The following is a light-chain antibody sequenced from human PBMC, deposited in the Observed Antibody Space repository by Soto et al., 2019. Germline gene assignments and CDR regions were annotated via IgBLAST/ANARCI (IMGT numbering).Light chain of an antibody. Sequence: DVVMTQSPLSLPVTLGQPASISCRSSQGLVYSDGKTYLNWFHQRPGQSPRRLIYKVSNRDSGVPDRFSGSGSATDFTLKISRVEAEDVGHYYYMQGTHWPWTCGQGTKVEIK. CDR2: KVS. J-gene: IGKJ1*01. CDR1: QGLVYSDGKTY. CDR3: MQGTHWPWT. V-gene: IGKV2-30*01.